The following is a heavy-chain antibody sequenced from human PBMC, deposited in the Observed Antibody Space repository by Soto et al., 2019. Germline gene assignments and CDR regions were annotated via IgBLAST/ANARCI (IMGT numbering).Heavy chain of an antibody. V-gene: IGHV4-39*02. J-gene: IGHJ6*02. D-gene: IGHD3-10*01. CDR2: IYYSGRT. Sequence: SETLSLTCTVSGGSISSSSYYWGWIRQPPGKGLEWIGNIYYSGRTYYNPSLKSRVTISVDRSKNQFSLKLSSVTAADTAVYYCARESFTMVRGVIIRAGYYYYGMDVWGQGTTVTVS. CDR1: GGSISSSSYY. CDR3: ARESFTMVRGVIIRAGYYYYGMDV.